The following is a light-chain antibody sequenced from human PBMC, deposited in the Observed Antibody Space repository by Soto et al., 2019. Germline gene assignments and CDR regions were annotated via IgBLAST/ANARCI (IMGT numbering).Light chain of an antibody. CDR3: SSYTTTSTAV. V-gene: IGLV2-14*01. CDR2: EVS. J-gene: IGLJ7*01. Sequence: QSALTQPASVSGSPGQSITISCTGTSSNIGAYNYVSWYQQYPGKAPKLMIYEVSNRPSGVSNRFSGSKSGNTASLTISGLQAEDEADYYCSSYTTTSTAVFGGGTQLTVL. CDR1: SSNIGAYNY.